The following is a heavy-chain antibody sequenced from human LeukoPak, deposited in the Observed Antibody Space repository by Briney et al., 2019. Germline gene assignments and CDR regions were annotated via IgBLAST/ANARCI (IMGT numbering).Heavy chain of an antibody. J-gene: IGHJ4*02. CDR3: AKDLEVGATWAGGLFDY. V-gene: IGHV3-9*01. CDR1: GFTFDHYA. D-gene: IGHD1-26*01. Sequence: GRSLRLSCAASGFTFDHYAMHWVRQAPGKGLEWVSGVSWNSDHIVYADSVKGRFTVSRDNARNSLYLQMNSLRPEDTAFYYCAKDLEVGATWAGGLFDYWGQGTLVTVSS. CDR2: VSWNSDHI.